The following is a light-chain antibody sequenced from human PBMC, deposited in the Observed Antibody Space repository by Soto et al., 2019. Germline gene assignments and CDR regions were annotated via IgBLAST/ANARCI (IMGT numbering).Light chain of an antibody. CDR2: GAS. CDR3: QQYGSAHYT. V-gene: IGKV3-20*01. J-gene: IGKJ2*01. CDR1: QSVNNNY. Sequence: EIVLTQSPGTLSLSPGERATLSCRASQSVNNNYLAWYQQKPGQAPRLLIYGASSRATGIPDRFSGSGSGTDFTLTISRLEPEDFAVYYCQQYGSAHYTFGQGTKLEIK.